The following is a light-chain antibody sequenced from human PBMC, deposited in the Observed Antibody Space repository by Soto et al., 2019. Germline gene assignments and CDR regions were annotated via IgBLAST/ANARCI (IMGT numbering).Light chain of an antibody. CDR2: KAS. J-gene: IGKJ4*01. V-gene: IGKV1-5*03. CDR3: QQYNSYSLT. Sequence: DIQMTQSPSTLSASVGDRVNITCRASQSISSWLDWYQQKPGKAHKLLSYKASSLESGVPSRFSGSGSGTEFTLTISSLQPDDFATYYCQQYNSYSLTFGGGTKVEIK. CDR1: QSISSW.